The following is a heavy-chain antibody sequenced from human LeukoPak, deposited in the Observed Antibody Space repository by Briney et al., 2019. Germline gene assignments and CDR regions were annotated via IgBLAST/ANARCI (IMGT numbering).Heavy chain of an antibody. J-gene: IGHJ4*02. CDR1: GFTFTNAW. CDR3: TTDLGTYYHGSQRLIPIDY. Sequence: TGGSLRLSCVDSGFTFTNAWMSWVRQAPGKGLEWIGCIKSKTDGETTNYAEPVRGRFTISRDDSKSAVYLQMNSLKIEDTAVYYCTTDLGTYYHGSQRLIPIDYWGQGTLVTVS. CDR2: IKSKTDGETT. D-gene: IGHD3-10*01. V-gene: IGHV3-15*01.